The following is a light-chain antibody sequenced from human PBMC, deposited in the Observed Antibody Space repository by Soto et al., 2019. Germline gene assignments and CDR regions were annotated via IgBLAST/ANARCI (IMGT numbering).Light chain of an antibody. CDR1: SSDVGGYNY. J-gene: IGLJ1*01. Sequence: QSALTQPRSVSGSPGQSVTISCTGTSSDVGGYNYVSWYQQHPGKAPKLMIYDVSKRPSGVPDRFSGSKSGNTASLTISGLQAEDEADYYCQSYDSSLGGHVFGTGTKLTVL. V-gene: IGLV2-11*01. CDR3: QSYDSSLGGHV. CDR2: DVS.